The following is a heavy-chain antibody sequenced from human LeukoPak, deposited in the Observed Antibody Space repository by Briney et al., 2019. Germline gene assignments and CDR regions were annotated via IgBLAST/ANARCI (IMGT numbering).Heavy chain of an antibody. CDR3: ARGVSYSSDY. CDR1: GDSVSSNSAA. Sequence: SQTLSLTCAISGDSVSSNSAAWHWIRQSPSRGLEWLGSTYHRSKWYNDYALSVIGRISVNPDPPKNQFSLQLNSVTPEDTAVYYCARGVSYSSDYWGQGTLVTVSS. V-gene: IGHV6-1*01. CDR2: TYHRSKWYN. J-gene: IGHJ4*02. D-gene: IGHD1-26*01.